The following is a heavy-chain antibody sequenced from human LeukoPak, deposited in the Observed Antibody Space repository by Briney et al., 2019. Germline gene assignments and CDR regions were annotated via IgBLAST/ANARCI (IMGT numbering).Heavy chain of an antibody. J-gene: IGHJ4*02. CDR2: INPNSGGT. Sequence: ASVTVSCKASGYTFTGYYMHWVRQAPGQGLEWMGWINPNSGGTNYAQKFQGWVTMTRDTSISTAYMELSRLRSDDTAVYYCAKPHRMMATILPGPYYFDYWGQGTLVTVSS. CDR1: GYTFTGYY. D-gene: IGHD5-24*01. V-gene: IGHV1-2*04. CDR3: AKPHRMMATILPGPYYFDY.